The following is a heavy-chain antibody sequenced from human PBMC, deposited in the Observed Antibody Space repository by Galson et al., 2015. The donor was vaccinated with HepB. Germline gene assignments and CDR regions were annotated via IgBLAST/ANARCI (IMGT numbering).Heavy chain of an antibody. D-gene: IGHD3-22*01. J-gene: IGHJ4*02. V-gene: IGHV3-48*02. CDR1: GFTFSSYS. CDR3: ARDGTHSSGYYGRLKAFDY. CDR2: ISSSSSTI. Sequence: SLRLSCAASGFTFSSYSMNWVRQAPGKGLEWVSYISSSSSTIYYADSVKGRFTISRDNAKNSLYLQMNSLRDEDTAVYYCARDGTHSSGYYGRLKAFDYWGQGTLVTVSS.